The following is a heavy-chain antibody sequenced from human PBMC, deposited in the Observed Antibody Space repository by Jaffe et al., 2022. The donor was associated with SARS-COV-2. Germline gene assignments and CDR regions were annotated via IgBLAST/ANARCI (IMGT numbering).Heavy chain of an antibody. Sequence: EVQLVESGGGLVKPGGSLRLSCAASGFTFNTYVMGWVRRAPGKGLEWVSSITTRSSYIYQADSVKGRFTISRDDAKSSLFLQMNSLRGEDTAVYYCVRDGGYYYGSGSYPLDYWGQGTLVTVSS. J-gene: IGHJ4*01. CDR1: GFTFNTYV. V-gene: IGHV3-21*01. CDR2: ITTRSSYI. D-gene: IGHD3-10*01. CDR3: VRDGGYYYGSGSYPLDY.